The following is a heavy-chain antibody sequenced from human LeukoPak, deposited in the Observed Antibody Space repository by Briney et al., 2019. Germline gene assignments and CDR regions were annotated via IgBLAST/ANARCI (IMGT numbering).Heavy chain of an antibody. CDR3: ARAPPSIAARPPHFDY. D-gene: IGHD6-6*01. CDR1: GFTFSSYW. CDR2: INTDGSRT. J-gene: IGHJ4*02. Sequence: GGSLRLSCAASGFTFSSYWMHWVRQAPGKGLVWVSRINTDGSRTSYADSVKGRFTISRDNAKNTLYLQINSLRAEDTAVYYCARAPPSIAARPPHFDYWGQGTLVTVSS. V-gene: IGHV3-74*01.